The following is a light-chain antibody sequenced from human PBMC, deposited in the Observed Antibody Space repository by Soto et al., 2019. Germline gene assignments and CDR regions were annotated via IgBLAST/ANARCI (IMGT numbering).Light chain of an antibody. J-gene: IGLJ1*01. CDR2: EVR. CDR1: SSDIGGYDY. V-gene: IGLV2-14*01. Sequence: QSALTQPASVSGSPGQSITIACTGTSSDIGGYDYVSWYQQRPGKAPKLMIYEVRYRPSGVSNRFSGSKSGNTASLTISGLQAEDEAVYYCCSYTRTSNHYFFGSGTKVTVL. CDR3: CSYTRTSNHYF.